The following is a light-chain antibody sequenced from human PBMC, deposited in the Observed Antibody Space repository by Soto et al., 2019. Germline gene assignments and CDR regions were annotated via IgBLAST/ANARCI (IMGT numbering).Light chain of an antibody. V-gene: IGLV1-40*01. J-gene: IGLJ3*02. Sequence: QSVLTQPPSVSGAPGQRVTIPCTGSSSNIGAGYDVHWYQQLPGTAPKLLIYVNNNRPSGVPDRFSGSKSGTSASLAITGLQAEDEADYYCQSYDSSLSAWVFXXGXXXTVL. CDR2: VNN. CDR3: QSYDSSLSAWV. CDR1: SSNIGAGYD.